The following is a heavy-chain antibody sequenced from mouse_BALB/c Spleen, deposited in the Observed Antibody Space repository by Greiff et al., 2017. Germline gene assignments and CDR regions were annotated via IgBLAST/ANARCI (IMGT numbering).Heavy chain of an antibody. CDR2: IDPANGNT. CDR3: ASTVVATGGFDY. D-gene: IGHD1-1*01. J-gene: IGHJ2*01. Sequence: EVKLVESGAELVKPGASVKLSCTASGFNIKDTYMHWVKQRPEQGLEWIGRIDPANGNTKYDPKFQGKATITADTSSNTAYLQLSSLTSEDTAVYYCASTVVATGGFDYWGQGTTLTVSS. CDR1: GFNIKDTY. V-gene: IGHV14-3*02.